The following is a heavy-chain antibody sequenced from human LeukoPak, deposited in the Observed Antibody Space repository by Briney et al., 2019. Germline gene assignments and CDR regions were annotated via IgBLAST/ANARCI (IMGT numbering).Heavy chain of an antibody. CDR2: ISGSGGST. CDR1: GFTFSSYA. V-gene: IGHV3-23*01. CDR3: VANYGSGIRLDY. J-gene: IGHJ4*02. Sequence: GGSLRLSCAASGFTFSSYAMSWVRQAPGKGLEWVSAISGSGGSTYYADSVKGRFTISRDNSKNTLYLQMNSLRAEDTSVYYCVANYGSGIRLDYWGQGTLVTVSS. D-gene: IGHD3-10*01.